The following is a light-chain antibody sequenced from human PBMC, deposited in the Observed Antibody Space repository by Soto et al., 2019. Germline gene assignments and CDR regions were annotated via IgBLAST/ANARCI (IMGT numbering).Light chain of an antibody. CDR2: LGS. V-gene: IGKV2-28*01. CDR1: QSLLHSNGYNY. J-gene: IGKJ5*01. Sequence: DIVMTQSPLSLPVTPGEPASISCMSMQSLLHSNGYNYLDWYLQKPGQSPQLLIYLGSNRSSGVPDRFSGSGSGTDFTLKISRVEAEDVGVYYCMQALQTPLITFGQGTRLEIK. CDR3: MQALQTPLIT.